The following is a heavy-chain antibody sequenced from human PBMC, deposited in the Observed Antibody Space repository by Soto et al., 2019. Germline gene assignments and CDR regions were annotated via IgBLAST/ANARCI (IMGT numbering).Heavy chain of an antibody. CDR3: AREGVPGLGAFDI. D-gene: IGHD2-2*01. Sequence: ASVKVSSKASGYTLTSYYMHSARQAPGQGLEWMGRINASGGSTSYAQKFQGRVTMTTDTSTSTAYMELRSLRSDDTAVYYCAREGVPGLGAFDIWGQGTMVTVSS. CDR1: GYTLTSYY. J-gene: IGHJ3*02. V-gene: IGHV1-46*01. CDR2: INASGGST.